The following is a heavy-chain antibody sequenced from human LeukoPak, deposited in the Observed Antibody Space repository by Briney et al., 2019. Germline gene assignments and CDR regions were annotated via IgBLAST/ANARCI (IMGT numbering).Heavy chain of an antibody. V-gene: IGHV4-61*02. J-gene: IGHJ3*02. CDR3: ARDHGQWELNDAFDI. CDR2: IYTSGST. CDR1: GGSISSGSYY. D-gene: IGHD1-26*01. Sequence: SETLSLTCTVSGGSISSGSYYWSWIRQPAGKGLEWIGRIYTSGSTNYNPSLKSRVTISVDTSKNQFSLKLGSVTAADTAVYYCARDHGQWELNDAFDIWGQGTMVTVSS.